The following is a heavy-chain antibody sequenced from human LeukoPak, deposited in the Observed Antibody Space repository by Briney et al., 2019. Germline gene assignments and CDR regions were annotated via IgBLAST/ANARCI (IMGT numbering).Heavy chain of an antibody. J-gene: IGHJ1*01. D-gene: IGHD1-26*01. CDR3: AKDTVRLVGAQSPEYFLH. CDR1: GFTFSSYG. CDR2: ISYDGSNK. Sequence: GGSLRLSCAASGFTFSSYGMHWVRQAPGKGLEWVAVISYDGSNKYYADSVKGRFTISRDNSKNTLYLQMNSLRAEDTAVYYCAKDTVRLVGAQSPEYFLHWGQGTLVTVSS. V-gene: IGHV3-30*18.